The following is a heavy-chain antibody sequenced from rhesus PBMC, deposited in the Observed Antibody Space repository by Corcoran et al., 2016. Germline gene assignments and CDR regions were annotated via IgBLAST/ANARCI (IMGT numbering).Heavy chain of an antibody. CDR3: ARTYCTGSGCYPFDY. V-gene: IGHV4-122*02. CDR1: GGSISSGYYY. CDR2: ITYSGST. Sequence: QVQLQESGPGLVKPSETLSLTCAVSGGSISSGYYYWSWIRQPPGKGLEWIGYITYSGSTSYNPSLKSRVTISRDTSKNQFSLKLSSVTAADTAVYYCARTYCTGSGCYPFDYWGQGVLVTVSS. J-gene: IGHJ4*01. D-gene: IGHD2-21*01.